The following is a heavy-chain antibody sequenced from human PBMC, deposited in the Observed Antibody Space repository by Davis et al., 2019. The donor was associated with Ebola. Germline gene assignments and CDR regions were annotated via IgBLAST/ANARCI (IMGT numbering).Heavy chain of an antibody. CDR2: IIPIFGTA. CDR1: GGTFSSYA. V-gene: IGHV1-69*13. Sequence: SVKVSCKASGGTFSSYAISWVRQAPGQGLEWMGGIIPIFGTANYAQKFQGRVTITADESTSTAYMELSSLRSEDTAVYYCARDLRYYDFWNYYYMDVWGKGTTVTVSS. CDR3: ARDLRYYDFWNYYYMDV. D-gene: IGHD3-3*01. J-gene: IGHJ6*03.